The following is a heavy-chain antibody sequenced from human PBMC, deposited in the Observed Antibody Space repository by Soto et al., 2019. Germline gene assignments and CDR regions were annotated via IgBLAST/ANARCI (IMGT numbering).Heavy chain of an antibody. V-gene: IGHV1-8*01. CDR2: MSPSSGNT. D-gene: IGHD3-10*01. CDR3: ARVGGQLFGDHGMDV. J-gene: IGHJ6*02. CDR1: GYTFTTYE. Sequence: QVQLVQSGAEVKKPGASVKVSCKASGYTFTTYEINWVRQVPGQGLEWMGWMSPSSGNTGYVDQFRGRVTMTSNPSMTTAYMELSSLRSEYTAFYYCARVGGQLFGDHGMDVWGQGTTVTFSS.